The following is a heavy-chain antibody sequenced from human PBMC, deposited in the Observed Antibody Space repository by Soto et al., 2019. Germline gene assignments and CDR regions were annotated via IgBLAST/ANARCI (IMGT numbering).Heavy chain of an antibody. D-gene: IGHD1-26*01. CDR3: TRGLFSGSYYSGGWYYFDS. V-gene: IGHV4-34*01. CDR2: INHSGSS. CDR1: GGTFSGYG. J-gene: IGHJ4*02. Sequence: SETLPVTCTGSGGTFSGYGWTWFRQTPGEGLQWIGQINHSGSSIYNPSLKNRVTISTMSNNKFSLELSSVTAADTAVYYCTRGLFSGSYYSGGWYYFDSWGQGTMVTVS.